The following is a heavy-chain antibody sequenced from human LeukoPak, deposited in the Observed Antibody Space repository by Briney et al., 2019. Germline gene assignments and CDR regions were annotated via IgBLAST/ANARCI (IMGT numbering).Heavy chain of an antibody. CDR3: ARGEDNADEYLREDY. Sequence: QPGGSLRLSCAASGFTFSSYAMSWVRQAPGKGLEWVSAISGSGGSTYYADSVKGRFTISRDNAKNSLYLQMNSLRADDTAVYYCARGEDNADEYLREDYWGQGILVTASS. J-gene: IGHJ4*02. V-gene: IGHV3-23*01. D-gene: IGHD3-16*01. CDR2: ISGSGGST. CDR1: GFTFSSYA.